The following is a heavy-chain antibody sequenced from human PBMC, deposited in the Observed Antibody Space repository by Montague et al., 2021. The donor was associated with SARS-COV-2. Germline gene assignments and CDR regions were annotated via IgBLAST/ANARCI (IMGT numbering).Heavy chain of an antibody. CDR3: ARGSKRSHYFDY. CDR1: GGSLSSYY. V-gene: IGHV4-59*01. D-gene: IGHD6-25*01. Sequence: SETLSLTCNVSGGSLSSYYWSWIRQPPGKGLEWIGYVYYNGNTNYNPSLKSRIILSVDTSKNHFSLKVSSVTAADTGVYYCARGSKRSHYFDYWGQGTLVTVSA. CDR2: VYYNGNT. J-gene: IGHJ4*02.